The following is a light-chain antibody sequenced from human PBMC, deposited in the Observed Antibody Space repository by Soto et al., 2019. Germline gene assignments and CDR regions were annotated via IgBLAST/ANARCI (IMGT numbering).Light chain of an antibody. CDR1: QSVSSN. CDR3: QQYNNWPIT. Sequence: IVMPQSRSTLYVSPGERAPLSCRASQSVSSNLAWYQRKPGQAPRLLISGASTRATGVPARFSGSGSGTEFTLTINSLQSEDFAVYYCQQYNNWPITFGQGTRLEI. J-gene: IGKJ5*01. V-gene: IGKV3-15*01. CDR2: GAS.